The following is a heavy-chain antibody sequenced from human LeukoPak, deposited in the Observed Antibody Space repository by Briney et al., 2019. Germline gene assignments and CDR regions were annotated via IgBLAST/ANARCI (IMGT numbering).Heavy chain of an antibody. V-gene: IGHV4-39*01. CDR3: ARSGVTTEFDY. CDR1: GGSVSSGTYY. J-gene: IGHJ4*02. CDR2: IYYSGST. D-gene: IGHD2-8*02. Sequence: SETLSLTCTVSGGSVSSGTYYWGWIRQPPGKGLEWIGSIYYSGSTYYNPSLKSRVTISVDTSKNQFSLKLSSVTAADTAVYYCARSGVTTEFDYWGQGTLVTVSS.